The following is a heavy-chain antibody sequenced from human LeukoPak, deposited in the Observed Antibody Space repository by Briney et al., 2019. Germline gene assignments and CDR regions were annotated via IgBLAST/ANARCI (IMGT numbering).Heavy chain of an antibody. Sequence: PGGSLRLSCAASGVTFSNYWMTWVRQAPGKGLEWVANINHDGSERYYVDSVRGRFTISRDNAKNSLYLQMNSLRAADTAVYYCARDRRSGHDFYYFDYWGQGTLVTVSS. CDR1: GVTFSNYW. CDR2: INHDGSER. J-gene: IGHJ4*02. D-gene: IGHD5-12*01. V-gene: IGHV3-7*01. CDR3: ARDRRSGHDFYYFDY.